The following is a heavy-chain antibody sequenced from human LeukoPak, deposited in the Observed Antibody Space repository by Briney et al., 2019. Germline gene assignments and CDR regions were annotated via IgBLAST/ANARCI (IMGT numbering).Heavy chain of an antibody. CDR1: GFTFSGFS. CDR2: INGNGDKT. V-gene: IGHV3-64*02. D-gene: IGHD2/OR15-2a*01. J-gene: IGHJ5*02. CDR3: ARIGMENFYDL. Sequence: GGSLRLSCAASGFTFSGFSMHWIRQAPGRGLEYVSAINGNGDKTFYTDSVRGRFTIFRDNSKNTLFLQMGSLRGEDTALYFCARIGMENFYDLWGQGALVTVSS.